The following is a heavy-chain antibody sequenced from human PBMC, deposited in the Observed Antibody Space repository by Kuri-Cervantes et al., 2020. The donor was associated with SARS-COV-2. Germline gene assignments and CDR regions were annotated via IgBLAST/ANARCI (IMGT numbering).Heavy chain of an antibody. CDR1: GGTFSSYA. Sequence: SVKVSCRASGGTFSSYAISWVRQAPGQGLEWMGRIIPILGTANYAQKFQGRVTITADKSTSTAYMELSSLRSEDTAVYYCARAVDYMNALDIWGQGTMVTVSS. V-gene: IGHV1-69*04. CDR3: ARAVDYMNALDI. J-gene: IGHJ3*02. D-gene: IGHD4-11*01. CDR2: IIPILGTA.